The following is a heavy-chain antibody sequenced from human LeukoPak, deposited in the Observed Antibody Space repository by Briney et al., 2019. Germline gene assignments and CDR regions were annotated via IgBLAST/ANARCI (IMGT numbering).Heavy chain of an antibody. V-gene: IGHV3-23*01. CDR3: AKDRHCSGGNCPFDY. CDR2: ISSSGSGGNT. Sequence: GGSLRLSCVASGVTLSNYAMSWARQAPGKGLEWVSGISSSGSGGNTYYADSVKGRFTISRDSSRNTLYLQMNSLRAEDAAVYYCAKDRHCSGGNCPFDYWGQGALVTVSS. D-gene: IGHD2-15*01. CDR1: GVTLSNYA. J-gene: IGHJ4*02.